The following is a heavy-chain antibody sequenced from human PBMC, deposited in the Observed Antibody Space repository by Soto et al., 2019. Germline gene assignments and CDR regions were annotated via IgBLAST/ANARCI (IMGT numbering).Heavy chain of an antibody. CDR3: ARANYYGSPGDFDY. Sequence: QXXGKGLEWVSYISSSSSTIYYADSVKGRFTISRDNAKNSLYLQMNSLRAEDTAVYYCARANYYGSPGDFDYWGQGTLGTVSS. J-gene: IGHJ4*02. V-gene: IGHV3-48*01. CDR2: ISSSSSTI. D-gene: IGHD3-10*01.